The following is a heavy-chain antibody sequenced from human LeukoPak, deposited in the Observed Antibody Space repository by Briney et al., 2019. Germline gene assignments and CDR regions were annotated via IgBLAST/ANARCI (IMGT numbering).Heavy chain of an antibody. D-gene: IGHD2-15*01. Sequence: GGSLRLSCAASGFTFSNYAMSWVRQAPGKGLEWVSTLSGNGDSTFYADSVKGRFTISRDHSKNTLYLQMNSLRVEDTAMYYCARDVGPYWGQGTLVTVSS. CDR1: GFTFSNYA. V-gene: IGHV3-23*01. J-gene: IGHJ4*02. CDR2: LSGNGDST. CDR3: ARDVGPY.